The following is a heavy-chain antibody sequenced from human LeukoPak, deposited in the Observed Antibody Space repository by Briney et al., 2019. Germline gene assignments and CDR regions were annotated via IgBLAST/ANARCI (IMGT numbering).Heavy chain of an antibody. CDR2: INHSGST. D-gene: IGHD3-16*01. J-gene: IGHJ4*02. CDR3: ARVGGYPDDY. CDR1: GGSFRGYY. V-gene: IGHV4-34*01. Sequence: PSETLSLTCAVYGGSFRGYYWSWIRQPPAKGLEGVGEINHSGSTNYNPFLKRRATISVDTCKRQFSLKLSSVAAADTAVYYCARVGGYPDDYWGQGTLVTVSS.